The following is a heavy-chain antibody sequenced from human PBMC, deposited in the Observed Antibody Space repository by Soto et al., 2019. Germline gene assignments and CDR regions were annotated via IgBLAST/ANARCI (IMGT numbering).Heavy chain of an antibody. CDR2: INAGNGNT. CDR3: ARVGHIVVVTAIPDYYYYGMDV. CDR1: GYTFTRYT. V-gene: IGHV1-3*01. Sequence: ASVDVSCKSSGYTFTRYTIHWVRQAPGQRLEWMGWINAGNGNTKYSQKFQGRVTITRDTSASTAYMELSSLRSEDTAVYYCARVGHIVVVTAIPDYYYYGMDVWGQGTTVTVS. D-gene: IGHD2-21*02. J-gene: IGHJ6*02.